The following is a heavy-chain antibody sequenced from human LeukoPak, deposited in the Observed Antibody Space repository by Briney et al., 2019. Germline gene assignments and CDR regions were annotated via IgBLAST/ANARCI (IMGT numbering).Heavy chain of an antibody. D-gene: IGHD1-14*01. CDR3: ASPEPRDYYYYYGMDV. Sequence: SETLSLTCTVSGGSISSYYWSWIRQPPGKGLEWIGYIYYSGSTNYNPSLKSRVTISVDTSKNQFSLKLSSVTAADTAVYYCASPEPRDYYYYYGMDVWGQGTTVTVSS. V-gene: IGHV4-59*12. CDR2: IYYSGST. CDR1: GGSISSYY. J-gene: IGHJ6*02.